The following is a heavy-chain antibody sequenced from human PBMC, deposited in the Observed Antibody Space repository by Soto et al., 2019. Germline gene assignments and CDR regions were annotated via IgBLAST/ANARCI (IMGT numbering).Heavy chain of an antibody. Sequence: SETLSLTCAVYGGSFSGYYWSWIRQPPGKGLEWIGEINHSGSTNYNPSLKSRVTISVDTSKNQFSLKLSSVTAADTAVYYCASPSTVTTPYYYYYMDVWGKGTTVTVSS. CDR1: GGSFSGYY. J-gene: IGHJ6*03. D-gene: IGHD4-17*01. CDR2: INHSGST. CDR3: ASPSTVTTPYYYYYMDV. V-gene: IGHV4-34*01.